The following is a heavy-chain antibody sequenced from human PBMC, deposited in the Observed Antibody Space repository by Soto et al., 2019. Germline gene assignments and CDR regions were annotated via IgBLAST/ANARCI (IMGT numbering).Heavy chain of an antibody. CDR1: GFTFSRDW. J-gene: IGHJ4*02. V-gene: IGHV3-74*01. CDR2: IKYDGSST. CDR3: ARGAFGNYYVDY. D-gene: IGHD3-10*01. Sequence: EVQLVESGGGLVQPGGSLRLSCAASGFTFSRDWMHWVRHAPGKGLVWVSRIKYDGSSTNYAASVKGRFTISRDNAKNTVYLQMNSLRDEYTAVYYCARGAFGNYYVDYCGQGALVTVAS.